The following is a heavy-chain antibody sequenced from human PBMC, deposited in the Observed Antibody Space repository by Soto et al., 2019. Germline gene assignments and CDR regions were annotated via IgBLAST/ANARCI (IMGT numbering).Heavy chain of an antibody. D-gene: IGHD3-16*02. V-gene: IGHV1-3*01. J-gene: IGHJ4*02. CDR3: ASSGPLRSGGLSSDY. CDR2: INAGNGNT. Sequence: QVQLVQSGAEVKKPGASVKVSCKASGYTFTSYAMHWVRQAPGQRLEWMGWINAGNGNTKYSQKFQGRVTITRDTSGSTAYMERSSLRSEDTAVDYCASSGPLRSGGLSSDYWGQGTLVTVSS. CDR1: GYTFTSYA.